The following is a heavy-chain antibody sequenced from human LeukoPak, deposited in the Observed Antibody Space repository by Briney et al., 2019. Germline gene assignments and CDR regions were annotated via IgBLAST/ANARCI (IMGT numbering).Heavy chain of an antibody. D-gene: IGHD3-10*01. V-gene: IGHV3-48*03. CDR1: GFTFSGYE. CDR2: ICGRGITT. Sequence: PGGSLRLSCEASGFTFSGYEMNWVRQAPGKGLEWISYICGRGITTYYADSVKGRFTISRDDAKKLLYLEMNSLRAEDTAVYYCARDPYYYGSGNYVPGLPDYWGQGTLVTVSS. J-gene: IGHJ4*02. CDR3: ARDPYYYGSGNYVPGLPDY.